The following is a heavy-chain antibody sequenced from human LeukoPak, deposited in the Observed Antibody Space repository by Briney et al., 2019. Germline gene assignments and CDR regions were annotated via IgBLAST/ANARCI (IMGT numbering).Heavy chain of an antibody. V-gene: IGHV3-21*01. CDR2: ISSSSSYI. CDR1: GFTFSSYA. J-gene: IGHJ4*02. CDR3: AREPTGGIAAAGTGNN. Sequence: GGSLRLSCAASGFTFSSYAMNWVRQAPGKGLEWVSSISSSSSYIYYADSVKGRFTISRDNAKNSLYLQMNSLRAEDTAVYYCAREPTGGIAAAGTGNNWGQGTLVTVSS. D-gene: IGHD6-13*01.